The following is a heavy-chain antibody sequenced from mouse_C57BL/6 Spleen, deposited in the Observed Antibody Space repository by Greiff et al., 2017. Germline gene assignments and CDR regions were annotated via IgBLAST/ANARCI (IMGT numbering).Heavy chain of an antibody. CDR2: INPNNGGT. CDR3: ARGDYDEYYFDY. D-gene: IGHD2-4*01. CDR1: GYTFTDYN. Sequence: EVKLQESGPELVKPGASVKIPCKASGYTFTDYNMDWVKQSHGKSLEWIGDINPNNGGTIYNQKFKGKATLTVDKSSSTAYMELRSLTSEDTAVYYCARGDYDEYYFDYWGQGTTLTVSS. J-gene: IGHJ2*01. V-gene: IGHV1-18*01.